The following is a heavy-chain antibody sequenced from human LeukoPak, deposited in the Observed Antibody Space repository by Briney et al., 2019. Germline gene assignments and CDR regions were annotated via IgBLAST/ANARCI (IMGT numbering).Heavy chain of an antibody. CDR2: IYFGGTT. CDR3: ARVVAVAGTFPDS. CDR1: GFTFSSYAMH. D-gene: IGHD6-19*01. V-gene: IGHV4-59*04. J-gene: IGHJ4*02. Sequence: GSLRLSCAASGFTFSSYAMHWVRQPPGKGLEWIASIYFGGTTYYNPSLKSRVTIFVETSTSQFSLRLTSVTAADTAVYYCARVVAVAGTFPDSWGQGTLVTVSS.